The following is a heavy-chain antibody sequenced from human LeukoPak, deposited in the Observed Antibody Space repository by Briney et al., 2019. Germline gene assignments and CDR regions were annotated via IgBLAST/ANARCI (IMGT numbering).Heavy chain of an antibody. J-gene: IGHJ4*02. CDR2: ISNTSSYI. CDR3: AGGSSIYYYYFDY. Sequence: GGSLRLSCVASGFTFSTYSMNWVRQAPGKGLEWVSSISNTSSYIYYADSVKGRFTISRDNAQNSLYLQMNSLRAEDTAVYYCAGGSSIYYYYFDYWGQGTLVTVSS. CDR1: GFTFSTYS. D-gene: IGHD6-13*01. V-gene: IGHV3-21*01.